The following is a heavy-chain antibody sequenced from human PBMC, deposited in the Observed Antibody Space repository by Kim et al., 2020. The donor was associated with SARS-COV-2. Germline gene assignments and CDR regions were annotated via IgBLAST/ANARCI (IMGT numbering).Heavy chain of an antibody. V-gene: IGHV3-30*04. Sequence: GGSLRLSCAASGFTFSSYAMHWVRQAPGKGLEWVAVISYDGSNKYYADSVKGRFTISRDNSKNTLYLQMNSLRAEDTAVYYCARDQKTVYYGMDVWGQGTTVTVSS. CDR2: ISYDGSNK. CDR3: ARDQKTVYYGMDV. D-gene: IGHD2-21*02. CDR1: GFTFSSYA. J-gene: IGHJ6*02.